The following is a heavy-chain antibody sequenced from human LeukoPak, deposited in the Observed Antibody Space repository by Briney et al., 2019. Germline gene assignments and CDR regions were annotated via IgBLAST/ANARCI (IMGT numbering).Heavy chain of an antibody. CDR3: ASAGYSSGWYQGEYFQH. D-gene: IGHD6-19*01. V-gene: IGHV3-33*01. CDR2: IWYDGSNK. CDR1: GFTFSSCG. J-gene: IGHJ1*01. Sequence: GGSLRLSCAASGFTFSSCGMHWVRQAPGKGLEWVAVIWYDGSNKYYADSVKGRFTISRDNSKNTLYLQMNSLRAEDTAVYYCASAGYSSGWYQGEYFQHWGQGTLVTVSS.